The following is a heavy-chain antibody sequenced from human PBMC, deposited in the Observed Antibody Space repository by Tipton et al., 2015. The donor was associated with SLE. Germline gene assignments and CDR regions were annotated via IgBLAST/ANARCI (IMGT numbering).Heavy chain of an antibody. CDR3: ARAPTISVAGTTDPFGMAV. CDR1: GFTYSGYA. D-gene: IGHD6-19*01. Sequence: SLRLSCAASGFTYSGYAMHWVRQAPGKGLEWVAFIRADGSNKDYADSVKGRLTISRDNAKNTLYLQMRSLRVEDTGIYYCARAPTISVAGTTDPFGMAVWRPGTSVTISS. CDR2: IRADGSNK. V-gene: IGHV3-33*01. J-gene: IGHJ6*02.